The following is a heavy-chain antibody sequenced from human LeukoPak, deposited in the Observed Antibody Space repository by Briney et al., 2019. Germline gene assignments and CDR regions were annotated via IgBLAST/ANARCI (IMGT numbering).Heavy chain of an antibody. CDR1: GGSISTYY. D-gene: IGHD5-18*01. J-gene: IGHJ4*02. V-gene: IGHV4-59*01. CDR2: IYYSGST. CDR3: ARGYSYGEDY. Sequence: KPSETLSLTCTVSGGSISTYYWNWIRQPPGKRLEWIGYIYYSGSTNYNPSLKSRVTISVNTSKTQFSLKLTSVPAEDPVVYYCARGYSYGEDYWGQGTLVTVSS.